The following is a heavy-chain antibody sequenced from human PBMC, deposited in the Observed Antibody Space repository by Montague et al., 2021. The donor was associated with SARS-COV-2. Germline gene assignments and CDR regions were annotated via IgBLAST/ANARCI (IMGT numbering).Heavy chain of an antibody. J-gene: IGHJ6*02. CDR3: ARHYGDYFYDYYGMDV. CDR2: ISRSGDLI. V-gene: IGHV3-48*03. CDR1: GFTFSSYE. D-gene: IGHD4-17*01. Sequence: SLRLSCAASGFTFSSYEMNWVRQAPGKGLEWPSYISRSGDLIYYADSVKGRFTISRDSAKRSLYLQMTSLRAEDTAVYYCARHYGDYFYDYYGMDVWGQGTTVTVSS.